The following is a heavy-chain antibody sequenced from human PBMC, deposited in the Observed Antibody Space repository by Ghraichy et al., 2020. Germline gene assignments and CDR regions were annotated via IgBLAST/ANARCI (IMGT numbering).Heavy chain of an antibody. D-gene: IGHD2-2*01. CDR3: ARDLSEVVVVPAAEYYYYYYMDV. J-gene: IGHJ6*03. CDR1: GGSISSYY. CDR2: IYTSGST. Sequence: SETLSLTCTVSGGSISSYYWSWIRQPAGKGLEWIGCIYTSGSTNYNPSLKSRVTMSVDTSKNQFSLKLSSVTAADTAVYYCARDLSEVVVVPAAEYYYYYYMDVWGKGTTVTVSS. V-gene: IGHV4-4*07.